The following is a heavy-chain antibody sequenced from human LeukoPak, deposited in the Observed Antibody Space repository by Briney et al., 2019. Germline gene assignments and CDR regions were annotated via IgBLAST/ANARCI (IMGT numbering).Heavy chain of an antibody. D-gene: IGHD6-19*01. CDR3: ARGQSSGWYDHDY. J-gene: IGHJ4*02. Sequence: SETLSLTCAVYGGSFSGYYWSWIRQPPGKGLEWIGEINHSGSTNYNPSLKSRVTISVDTTKNQLSLKLSSVTAADTAVYYCARGQSSGWYDHDYWGQGTLVSVSS. V-gene: IGHV4-34*01. CDR1: GGSFSGYY. CDR2: INHSGST.